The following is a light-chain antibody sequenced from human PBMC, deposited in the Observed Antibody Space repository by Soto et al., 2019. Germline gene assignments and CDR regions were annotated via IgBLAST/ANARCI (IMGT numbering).Light chain of an antibody. CDR1: QGLVYSDGNIY. CDR2: KIS. Sequence: DVVMTQSPLSLPVTLGQPASISCKSTQGLVYSDGNIYLNWFHQRPGQSPRRLIHKISDRDSGVPDRFSGSGSRSDLTLQISRVEAEDGGIYYFMQCTHGPCTFGQGTKLQMK. J-gene: IGKJ2*02. CDR3: MQCTHGPCT. V-gene: IGKV2-30*01.